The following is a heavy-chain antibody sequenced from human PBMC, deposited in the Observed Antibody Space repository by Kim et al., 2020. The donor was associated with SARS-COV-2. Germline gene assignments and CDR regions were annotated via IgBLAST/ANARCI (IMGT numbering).Heavy chain of an antibody. CDR3: ARVVLGSSSWYWFDC. Sequence: GGSLRLSCAASGFTFSDYYMSWIRQAPGKGLEWVSYISSTTGYTKYADSVKGRFTISRDNAKNSLHLQMNSLRAEDTAVYYCARVVLGSSSWYWFDCWG. CDR2: ISSTTGYT. J-gene: IGHJ5*01. V-gene: IGHV3-11*05. D-gene: IGHD6-13*01. CDR1: GFTFSDYY.